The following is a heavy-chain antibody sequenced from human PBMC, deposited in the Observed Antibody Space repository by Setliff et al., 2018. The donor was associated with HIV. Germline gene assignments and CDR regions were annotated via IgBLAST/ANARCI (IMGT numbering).Heavy chain of an antibody. CDR1: GGSISSGSDY. Sequence: SETLSLTCTVSGGSISSGSDYWSWIRQPAGKGLEWIGHIYPSGSTNYNPSLKSRVTISVDTSKNQISLKLSSVTAADTAVYYCASRSSYVPLYFYYMDVWGKGTTVTVPS. V-gene: IGHV4-61*09. CDR2: IYPSGST. CDR3: ASRSSYVPLYFYYMDV. J-gene: IGHJ6*03. D-gene: IGHD3-16*01.